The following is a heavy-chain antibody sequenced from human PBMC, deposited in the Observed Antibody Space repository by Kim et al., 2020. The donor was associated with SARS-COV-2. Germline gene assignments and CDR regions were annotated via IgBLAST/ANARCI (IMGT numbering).Heavy chain of an antibody. CDR2: INNNGGST. CDR1: GFTFSSYL. V-gene: IGHV3-64D*09. D-gene: IGHD2-2*01. J-gene: IGHJ4*02. CDR3: VKDSSTYYYFDH. Sequence: GGSLRLSCSASGFTFSSYLMSWVRQAPGKGLEYVSAINNNGGSTYYADSVKGRFIISRDNSQNTLYLQMSSLIAEDTAVYYCVKDSSTYYYFDHLGQGTL.